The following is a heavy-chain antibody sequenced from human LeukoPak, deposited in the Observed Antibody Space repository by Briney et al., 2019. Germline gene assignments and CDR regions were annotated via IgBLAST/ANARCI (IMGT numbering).Heavy chain of an antibody. CDR1: GGSISSSNW. J-gene: IGHJ3*02. Sequence: SGTLSLTCAVSGGSISSSNWWSWVRQPPGKGLEWIGSIYYSGSTYYNPSLKSRVTISVDTSKNQFSLKLSSVTAADTAVYYCARVPITSGAFDIWGQGTMVTVSS. CDR2: IYYSGST. D-gene: IGHD3-10*01. V-gene: IGHV4-4*02. CDR3: ARVPITSGAFDI.